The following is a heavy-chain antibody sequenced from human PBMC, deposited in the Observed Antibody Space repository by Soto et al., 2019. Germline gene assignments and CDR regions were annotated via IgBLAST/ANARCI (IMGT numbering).Heavy chain of an antibody. Sequence: QVQLVESGGGVVQPGRSLRLSCAASGFTFSNYGMHWVRQAPGKGLEWVAVISHDGSNKYYPDSVKGRFTISRDNSRDTLCLQMNSLRAENTAVYYCAKDIAMVRGVIIGMDVWGQGTTVTVSS. CDR1: GFTFSNYG. V-gene: IGHV3-30*18. D-gene: IGHD3-10*01. J-gene: IGHJ6*02. CDR3: AKDIAMVRGVIIGMDV. CDR2: ISHDGSNK.